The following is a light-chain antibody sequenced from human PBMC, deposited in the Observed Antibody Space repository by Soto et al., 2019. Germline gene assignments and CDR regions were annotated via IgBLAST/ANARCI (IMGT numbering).Light chain of an antibody. CDR2: EVS. CDR1: SSDTAGYNY. CDR3: SSYTTSNTPLYV. J-gene: IGLJ1*01. V-gene: IGLV2-14*01. Sequence: QSLLTQPASVSGSPGQSITISCAGTSSDTAGYNYVSWYQQHPGKAPKLMIYEVSNRPSGVSNRFSGSQSGNTASLTISGLQAEDEANYYCSSYTTSNTPLYVFGTGTKVTVL.